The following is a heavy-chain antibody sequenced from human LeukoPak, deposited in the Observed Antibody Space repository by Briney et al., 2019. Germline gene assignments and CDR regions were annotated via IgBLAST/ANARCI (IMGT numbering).Heavy chain of an antibody. CDR1: GFTFTSSA. V-gene: IGHV1-58*01. D-gene: IGHD4-17*01. CDR3: AADRMTTVTYWYFDL. J-gene: IGHJ2*01. CDR2: IVVGSGNT. Sequence: ASVKVSCKASGFTFTSSAVQWVRQARGQRLEWIGWIVVGSGNTNYAQKFQERATITRDMSTSTAYMELSSLRPEDTAVYYCAADRMTTVTYWYFDLWGRGTLVTVSS.